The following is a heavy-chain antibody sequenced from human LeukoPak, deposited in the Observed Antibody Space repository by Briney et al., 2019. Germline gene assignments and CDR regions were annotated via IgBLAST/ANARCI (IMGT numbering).Heavy chain of an antibody. V-gene: IGHV3-23*01. J-gene: IGHJ4*02. CDR1: GCTFSSYA. D-gene: IGHD3-10*01. CDR3: AKDLVTGSLDY. CDR2: ISGRGGST. Sequence: GGSLRLSCAASGCTFSSYAMTWVRQAPGKGLEWVSSISGRGGSTYYADSVKGRFTISRDNSKNTLYLQMNSLRAEDTAVYYCAKDLVTGSLDYWGQGTLVTVSS.